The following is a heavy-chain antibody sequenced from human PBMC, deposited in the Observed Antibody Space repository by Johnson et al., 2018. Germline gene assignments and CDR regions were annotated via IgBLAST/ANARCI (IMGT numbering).Heavy chain of an antibody. CDR3: ARSGVVSQYSYHYYMDV. Sequence: VQLVESGGGLVQPGGSLRLSCAVSGFTFSTFDMYWVRQAPGKGLEWVSAITSSGGSTYYADSVKGRFTISRDISKTTMSLQMNSRIAEDTAVYYCARSGVVSQYSYHYYMDVWGIGATVTVSS. CDR1: GFTFSTFD. CDR2: ITSSGGST. V-gene: IGHV3-23*04. D-gene: IGHD2-15*01. J-gene: IGHJ6*03.